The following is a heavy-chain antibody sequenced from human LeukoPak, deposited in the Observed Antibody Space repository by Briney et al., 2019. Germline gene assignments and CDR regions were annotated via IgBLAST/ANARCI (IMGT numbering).Heavy chain of an antibody. CDR2: IYDSGNT. J-gene: IGHJ4*02. Sequence: TSETLSLTCSVSGGSISTGGYYWSWIRQHPGKGQEWIGYIYDSGNTYYNPSLKSRVTISVDTSKNQFSLKLSSVTAADTAVYYCARAEMATSPFDYWGQGTLVTVSS. CDR1: GGSISTGGYY. V-gene: IGHV4-31*03. CDR3: ARAEMATSPFDY. D-gene: IGHD5-24*01.